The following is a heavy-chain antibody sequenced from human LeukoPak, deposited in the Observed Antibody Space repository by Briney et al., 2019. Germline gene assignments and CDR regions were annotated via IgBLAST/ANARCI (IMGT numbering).Heavy chain of an antibody. CDR3: ARGSPAPFRYSGSYDFDY. CDR1: GGSFSGYY. Sequence: SETLSLTCAVYGGSFSGYYWSWIRQPPGKGLEWIGEINHSGSTNYNPSLKSRVTISVDKSKNQFSLKLSSVTAADTAVYYCARGSPAPFRYSGSYDFDYWGQGTLVTVSS. D-gene: IGHD1-26*01. J-gene: IGHJ4*02. V-gene: IGHV4-34*01. CDR2: INHSGST.